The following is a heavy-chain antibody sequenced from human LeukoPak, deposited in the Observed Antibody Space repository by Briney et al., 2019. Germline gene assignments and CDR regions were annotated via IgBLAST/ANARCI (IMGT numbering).Heavy chain of an antibody. CDR1: GFTFSSYE. CDR2: IYTTGNT. CDR3: ARRAGEYSHPYDY. D-gene: IGHD2-15*01. V-gene: IGHV3-53*01. J-gene: IGHJ4*02. Sequence: PGGSLRLSCAASGFTFSSYEMSWVRQAPGKGLEWVSFIYTTGNTHNSDSVKGRFTNSRDSSKNTLYLQMSSLRAEDTAIYYCARRAGEYSHPYDYWGQGTLVTVSS.